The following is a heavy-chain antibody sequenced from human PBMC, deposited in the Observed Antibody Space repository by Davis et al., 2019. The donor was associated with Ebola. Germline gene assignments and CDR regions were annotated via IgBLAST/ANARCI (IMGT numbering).Heavy chain of an antibody. D-gene: IGHD3-16*01. Sequence: GGSLRLSCAASGFTFSSYGMHWVRQAPGKGLEWVSFIRYDGSDKYYADSVKGRFTISRDNSKNTVFLQMNRLRAEDTAVYYCAKDACRVGDCTYYYYYMDVWGKGTTVTVSS. J-gene: IGHJ6*03. V-gene: IGHV3-30*02. CDR1: GFTFSSYG. CDR3: AKDACRVGDCTYYYYYMDV. CDR2: IRYDGSDK.